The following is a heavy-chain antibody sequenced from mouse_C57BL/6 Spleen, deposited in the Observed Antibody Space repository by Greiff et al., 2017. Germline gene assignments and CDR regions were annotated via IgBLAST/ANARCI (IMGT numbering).Heavy chain of an antibody. D-gene: IGHD1-1*01. Sequence: QVQLKQPGTELVKPGASVKLSCKASGYTFTSYWMHWVKQRPGQGLEWIGNINPSNGGTNYNEKFKSKATLTVVKSSSTAYMQLSSLTSEDSAVYYCASFITTVVATRAYWGQGTLVTVSA. J-gene: IGHJ3*01. CDR2: INPSNGGT. CDR3: ASFITTVVATRAY. V-gene: IGHV1-53*01. CDR1: GYTFTSYW.